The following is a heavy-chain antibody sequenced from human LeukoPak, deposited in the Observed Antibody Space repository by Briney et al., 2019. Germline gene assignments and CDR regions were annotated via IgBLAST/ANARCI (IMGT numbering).Heavy chain of an antibody. CDR1: GGSISSYY. J-gene: IGHJ6*04. CDR3: ARRYLPNYYGDYSDYYYGMDV. Sequence: PSETLSLTCTVSGGSISSYYWSWIRQPPGKGLEWIGYIYYSGSTNYNPSLKSRVTISVDTSKNQFSLKLSSVTAADTAVYYCARRYLPNYYGDYSDYYYGMDVWGKGTTVTVSS. V-gene: IGHV4-59*08. CDR2: IYYSGST. D-gene: IGHD4-17*01.